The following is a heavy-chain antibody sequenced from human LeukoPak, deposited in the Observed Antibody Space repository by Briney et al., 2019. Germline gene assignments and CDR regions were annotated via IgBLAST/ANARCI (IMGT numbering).Heavy chain of an antibody. CDR1: VYTFTDYY. J-gene: IGHJ4*02. D-gene: IGHD2-15*01. CDR2: INPNSGGT. CDR3: ARDTDGSSWRN. V-gene: IGHV1-2*02. Sequence: ASVKVSCKASVYTFTDYYIHWVRQAPGQGLEWMGWINPNSGGTNYAQKFQGRVTMTRDTSISTAYMELSTLRSADTDVFYCARDTDGSSWRNWGQGTLVTVSS.